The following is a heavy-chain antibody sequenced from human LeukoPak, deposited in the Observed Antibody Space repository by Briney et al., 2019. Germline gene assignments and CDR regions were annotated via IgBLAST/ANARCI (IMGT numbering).Heavy chain of an antibody. CDR3: TSQFYDSFDAFDI. J-gene: IGHJ3*02. V-gene: IGHV3-73*01. D-gene: IGHD3-22*01. CDR1: GFTFSGSA. CDR2: IRSKANSYAT. Sequence: QPGGSLRLSCAASGFTFSGSAMHWVRQASGKGLEWVGRIRSKANSYATAYAASVKGRFTISRDDSKNTAYLQMNSLKTEDTAVYYCTSQFYDSFDAFDIWGQGTMVTVSS.